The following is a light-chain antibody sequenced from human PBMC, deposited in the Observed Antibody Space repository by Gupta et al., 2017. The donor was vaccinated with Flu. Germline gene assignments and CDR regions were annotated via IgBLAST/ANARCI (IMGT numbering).Light chain of an antibody. CDR1: QSVSSY. CDR2: DAS. J-gene: IGKJ4*01. Sequence: EIVLTQSPATLSLSPGERATLSCRASQSVSSYLAWYQQKPGQAPRLLIYDASNRATGIPARFSGSGSGTDFTLTISSLEPEDFAVYYCQQRSNGPTFDGGTKVEIK. CDR3: QQRSNGPT. V-gene: IGKV3-11*01.